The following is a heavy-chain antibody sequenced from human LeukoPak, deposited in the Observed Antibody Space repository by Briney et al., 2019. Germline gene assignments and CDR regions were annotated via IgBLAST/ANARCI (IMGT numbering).Heavy chain of an antibody. CDR3: TSTYGGSGSYSSFDY. J-gene: IGHJ4*02. Sequence: GGSLRLSCAASGFTFSSFAMSWVRQAPGKGLEWVGRIRSKANSYATAYAASVKGRFTISRDDSKNTAYLQMNSLRTEDTAVYYCTSTYGGSGSYSSFDYWGQGTLVTVSS. CDR2: IRSKANSYAT. CDR1: GFTFSSFA. V-gene: IGHV3-73*01. D-gene: IGHD3-10*01.